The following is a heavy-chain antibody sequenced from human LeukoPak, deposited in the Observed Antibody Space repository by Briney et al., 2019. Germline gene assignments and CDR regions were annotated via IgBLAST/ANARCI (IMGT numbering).Heavy chain of an antibody. V-gene: IGHV3-23*01. D-gene: IGHD3-16*02. CDR3: AKDLMITFGGVIVPFDN. J-gene: IGHJ4*02. CDR1: GFTFSDYY. Sequence: PGGSLRLSCAASGFTFSDYYMSWIRQVPGKGLQWVSAISGSGGTTYYADSVKGRFTISRDNSKNTLYVQMNSLRADDTAVYYCAKDLMITFGGVIVPFDNWGQGTLVTVSS. CDR2: ISGSGGTT.